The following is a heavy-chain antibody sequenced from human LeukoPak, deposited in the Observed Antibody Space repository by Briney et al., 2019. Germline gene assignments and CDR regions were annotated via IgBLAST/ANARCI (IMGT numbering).Heavy chain of an antibody. V-gene: IGHV3-7*01. Sequence: QPGGSLRLSCAASGFTFSKYWMTWVRQAPGKGLEWVANIKEDGSEKYYVDSVKGRFTISRDNAKNSLYLQMNSLRVEDTAMYYCVKYESWGQGTLVTVSS. CDR3: VKYES. CDR1: GFTFSKYW. J-gene: IGHJ4*02. D-gene: IGHD3-3*01. CDR2: IKEDGSEK.